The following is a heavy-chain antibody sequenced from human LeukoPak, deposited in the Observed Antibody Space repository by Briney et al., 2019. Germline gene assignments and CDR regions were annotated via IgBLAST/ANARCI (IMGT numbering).Heavy chain of an antibody. J-gene: IGHJ4*02. Sequence: ASVKVSCKASGYTFTSYAMHWVRQAPGQRLEWMGWINAGNGNTKYSQKFQGRVTITRDTSASTAYMELSSLRSEDTAVYYCANDAVLQQQLVRGPYWGQGTLVTVSS. D-gene: IGHD6-13*01. CDR3: ANDAVLQQQLVRGPY. CDR1: GYTFTSYA. V-gene: IGHV1-3*01. CDR2: INAGNGNT.